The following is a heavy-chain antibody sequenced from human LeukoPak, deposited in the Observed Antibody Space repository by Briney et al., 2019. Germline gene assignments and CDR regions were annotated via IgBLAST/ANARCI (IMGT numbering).Heavy chain of an antibody. D-gene: IGHD2-2*01. CDR2: INGRGGST. V-gene: IGHV3-23*01. CDR1: GFTFSSYA. CDR3: ARRGRSGYQLPY. J-gene: IGHJ4*02. Sequence: PGGSLRLSCAASGFTFSSYAMNWVRQAPGKGLEWVSGINGRGGSTYYADSVKGRFTISRDNAKNSLYLQMNSLRAEDTAVYYCARRGRSGYQLPYWGQGTLVTVSS.